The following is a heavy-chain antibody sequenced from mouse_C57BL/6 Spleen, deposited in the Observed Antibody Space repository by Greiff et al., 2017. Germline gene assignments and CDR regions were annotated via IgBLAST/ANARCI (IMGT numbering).Heavy chain of an antibody. CDR2: IYPGDGDT. CDR3: ARVDYGSTQYYFDY. Sequence: VKLVESGPELVKPGASVKISCKASGYAFSSSWMNWVKQRPGKGLEWIGRIYPGDGDTNYNGKFKGKATLTADKSSSTACMQLSSLTSEDSAVYFCARVDYGSTQYYFDYWGQGTTLTVSS. D-gene: IGHD1-1*01. J-gene: IGHJ2*01. CDR1: GYAFSSSW. V-gene: IGHV1-82*01.